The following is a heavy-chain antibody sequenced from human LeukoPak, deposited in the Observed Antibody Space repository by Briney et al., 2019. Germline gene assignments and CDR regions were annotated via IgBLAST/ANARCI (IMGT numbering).Heavy chain of an antibody. D-gene: IGHD5-18*01. V-gene: IGHV3-30-3*01. J-gene: IGHJ4*02. CDR3: ARGYSHGSATFDY. CDR2: ISYDGSNE. Sequence: GGSLRPSCAASGFTFSSYPMHWVRHAPGKGLEWVTLISYDGSNEYYADSVKGRFTICRDNSKNTLYLQMNSLRGEDTAVYYCARGYSHGSATFDYWGQGILVTVSS. CDR1: GFTFSSYP.